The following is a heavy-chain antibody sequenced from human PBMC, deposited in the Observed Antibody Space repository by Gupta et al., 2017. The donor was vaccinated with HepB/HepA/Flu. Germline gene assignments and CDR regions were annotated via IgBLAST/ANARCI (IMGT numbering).Heavy chain of an antibody. CDR2: ISGSGGST. D-gene: IGHD6-13*01. V-gene: IGHV3-23*01. Sequence: EVQLLESGGGLVQPGGSLRLSCAASGFTFSSYAMSWVRQAPGKGLEWGSAISGSGGSTYYADSVKGRFTISRDNSKNTLYLQMNSLRAEDTAVYYCANPGIAAAGFQHWGQGTLVTVSS. J-gene: IGHJ1*01. CDR1: GFTFSSYA. CDR3: ANPGIAAAGFQH.